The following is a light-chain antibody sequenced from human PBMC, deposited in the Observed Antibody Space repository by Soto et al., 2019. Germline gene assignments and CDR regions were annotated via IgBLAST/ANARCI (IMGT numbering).Light chain of an antibody. CDR3: QKCGVAPFT. CDR2: AAS. CDR1: QGISNY. Sequence: DIQMPQSPSSLASALGEILLIPLRASQGISNYLAWYQQKPGKVPKLLIYAASTLQSGVPSRFSGSGSGTDFTLTISSLQPEDVATYYCQKCGVAPFTFGGGTKVDIK. J-gene: IGKJ4*01. V-gene: IGKV1-27*01.